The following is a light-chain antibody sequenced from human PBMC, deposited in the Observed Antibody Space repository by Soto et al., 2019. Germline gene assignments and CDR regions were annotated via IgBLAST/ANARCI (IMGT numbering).Light chain of an antibody. V-gene: IGKV1-39*01. CDR3: QQSYSTLWT. CDR1: QSISSY. Sequence: IHMAQAPSTLPASVGDRVTNPCRASQSISSYLNWYQQKPGKAPKLLIYAASSLQSGVPSRFSGSGSGTDFTLTISSLQPEDFATYYCQQSYSTLWTFGQGTKVDIK. CDR2: AAS. J-gene: IGKJ1*01.